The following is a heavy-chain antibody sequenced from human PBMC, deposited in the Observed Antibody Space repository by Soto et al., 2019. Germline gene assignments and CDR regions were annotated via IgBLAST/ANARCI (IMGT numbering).Heavy chain of an antibody. J-gene: IGHJ4*02. V-gene: IGHV1-69*02. CDR1: GGTFSIYT. CDR2: IIPILGIA. D-gene: IGHD5-12*01. CDR3: ARSLTSGNIVIDY. Sequence: GASVKVSCKASGGTFSIYTISWVRQAPGQGLEWMGRIIPILGIANYAQKFQGRVTITADKSTSTAYMELSSLRSEDTAVYYCARSLTSGNIVIDYWGQGTLVTVSS.